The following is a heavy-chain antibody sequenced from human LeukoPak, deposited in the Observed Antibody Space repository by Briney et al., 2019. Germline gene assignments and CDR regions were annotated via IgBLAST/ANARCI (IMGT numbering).Heavy chain of an antibody. CDR2: IIPIFGTA. D-gene: IGHD4-17*01. CDR1: GYTFSSYA. V-gene: IGHV1-69*13. J-gene: IGHJ5*02. CDR3: ARDLVGYGVLGVFDP. Sequence: SVKVSRKASGYTFSSYAISWVRQAPGQGLEWMGGIIPIFGTANYAQKFQGRVTITADESTSTAYMELSSLRSEDTAVYYCARDLVGYGVLGVFDPWGQGTLVTVSS.